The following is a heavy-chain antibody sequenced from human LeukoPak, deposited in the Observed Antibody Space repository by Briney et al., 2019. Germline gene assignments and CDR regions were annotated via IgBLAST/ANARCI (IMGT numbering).Heavy chain of an antibody. V-gene: IGHV3-33*01. J-gene: IGHJ5*02. Sequence: GGSLRLSCAASGFTFSSYGMHWVRQAPGKGLEWVAVIWYDGSNKYYADSVKGRFTISRDNSKNTLYLQMNSLRAEDTAVYYCARSLFGVVIDNWFDPWGQGTLVTVSS. CDR1: GFTFSSYG. CDR2: IWYDGSNK. CDR3: ARSLFGVVIDNWFDP. D-gene: IGHD3-3*01.